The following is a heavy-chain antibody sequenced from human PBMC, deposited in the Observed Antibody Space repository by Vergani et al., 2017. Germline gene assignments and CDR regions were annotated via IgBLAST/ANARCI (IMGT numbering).Heavy chain of an antibody. D-gene: IGHD5-18*01. CDR3: TRETDPERGYSYHLVPENDYIFDY. Sequence: EVQLVESGGGLVQPGRSLRLSCTASGFTFGDYVMSWFRQAPGKGLEWVGFIRSKAYGGTTEYAASVKGRFTISRDDSKSIAYLQMNSLKTEDTAVYYCTRETDPERGYSYHLVPENDYIFDYWGQGTLVTVSS. J-gene: IGHJ4*02. CDR2: IRSKAYGGTT. V-gene: IGHV3-49*03. CDR1: GFTFGDYV.